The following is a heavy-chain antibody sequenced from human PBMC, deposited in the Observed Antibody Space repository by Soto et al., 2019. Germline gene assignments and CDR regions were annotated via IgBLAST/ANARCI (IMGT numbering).Heavy chain of an antibody. V-gene: IGHV3-30-3*01. Sequence: QPGGSLRLSCAASGFTFSSYAMHWVRQAPGKGLEWVAVISYDGSNKYYADSVKGRFTVSRDNANNTLYLQMNSLRAEDTAVYYCARANYYGSPGDFDYWGQGTLVTVSS. CDR2: ISYDGSNK. CDR3: ARANYYGSPGDFDY. CDR1: GFTFSSYA. D-gene: IGHD3-10*01. J-gene: IGHJ4*02.